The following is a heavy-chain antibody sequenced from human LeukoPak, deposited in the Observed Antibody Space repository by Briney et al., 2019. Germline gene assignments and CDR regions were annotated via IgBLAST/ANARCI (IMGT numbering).Heavy chain of an antibody. V-gene: IGHV4-59*01. J-gene: IGHJ4*02. Sequence: SETLSLTCTVSGDSISNFFWHWIRQPPGKGLEWIGYLDNGGSTNYTPSLKRRVTISVDTSKNQFSLKLTSVTAADTAVYYCATGYSGGPTFDYWGREPWSPSPQ. D-gene: IGHD4-23*01. CDR2: LDNGGST. CDR3: ATGYSGGPTFDY. CDR1: GDSISNFF.